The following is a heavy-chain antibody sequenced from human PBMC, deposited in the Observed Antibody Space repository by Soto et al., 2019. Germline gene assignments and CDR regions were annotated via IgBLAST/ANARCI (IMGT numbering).Heavy chain of an antibody. J-gene: IGHJ6*02. CDR3: ASYREQLVLYGMDV. V-gene: IGHV1-18*01. CDR1: VYPFTSYV. CDR2: ISAYNGNT. Sequence: QVKLGQSGAGVKKLGASVKVSGKAPVYPFTSYVFTWWRQPPGQGLGWMGWISAYNGNTNYAQKLQGRVTMTTDTSTSTAYMELRSLRPDDTAVYYCASYREQLVLYGMDVWGQGTTVTVSS. D-gene: IGHD6-13*01.